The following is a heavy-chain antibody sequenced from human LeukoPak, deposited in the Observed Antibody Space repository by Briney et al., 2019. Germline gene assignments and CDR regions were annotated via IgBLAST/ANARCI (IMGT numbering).Heavy chain of an antibody. CDR1: GFTFSDYY. D-gene: IGHD3-16*02. V-gene: IGHV3-11*01. CDR2: ISSSGSTI. CDR3: AKDYDYVWGSYREYYFDY. Sequence: GGSLRLSCAASGFTFSDYYMSWIRQAPGKGLEWVSYISSSGSTIYYADSVKGRFTISRDNAKNSLYLQMNSLRAEDTAVYYCAKDYDYVWGSYREYYFDYWGQGTLVTVSS. J-gene: IGHJ4*02.